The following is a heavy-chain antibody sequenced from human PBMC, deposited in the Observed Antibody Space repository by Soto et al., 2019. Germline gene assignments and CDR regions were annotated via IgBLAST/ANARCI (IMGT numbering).Heavy chain of an antibody. CDR3: ARRYCSGGSCYPGDNWFDP. CDR2: ISSSGSTI. J-gene: IGHJ5*02. V-gene: IGHV3-11*01. CDR1: GCTFSEYY. D-gene: IGHD2-15*01. Sequence: QVQLVESGGGLVKPGGSLRLSCAASGCTFSEYYMSWIRQAPGKGLEWVSYISSSGSTIYYADSVKGRFTISRDNAKNSLYLQMNSLRAEDTAVYYCARRYCSGGSCYPGDNWFDPWGQGTLVTVSS.